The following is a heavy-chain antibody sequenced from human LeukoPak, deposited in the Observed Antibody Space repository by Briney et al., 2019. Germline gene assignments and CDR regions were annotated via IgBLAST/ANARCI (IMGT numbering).Heavy chain of an antibody. J-gene: IGHJ6*02. CDR1: GGSISSSSYH. CDR2: IFDSGST. V-gene: IGHV4-39*02. CDR3: AREEIGGDYFGMDV. Sequence: SETLSLTCTVSGGSISSSSYHWAWVRQPPGKGLEWIGSIFDSGSTSYNPSLKSRVTMSVDTSKNQFSLSLDSVTAADTAVYYCAREEIGGDYFGMDVWGQGTTVTVSS. D-gene: IGHD3-16*01.